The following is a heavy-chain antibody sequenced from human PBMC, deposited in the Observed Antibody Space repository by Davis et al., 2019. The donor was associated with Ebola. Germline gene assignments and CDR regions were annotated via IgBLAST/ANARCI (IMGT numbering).Heavy chain of an antibody. V-gene: IGHV1-2*04. J-gene: IGHJ6*02. D-gene: IGHD3/OR15-3a*01. CDR2: INPNSGGT. Sequence: ASVKVSCKASGYTFTCYYMHWVRQAPGQGLEWMGWINPNSGGTNYAQKFQGWVTMTRDTSISTAYMELSRLRSDDTAVYYCARDSPEGYYYGMDVWGQGTTVTVSS. CDR3: ARDSPEGYYYGMDV. CDR1: GYTFTCYY.